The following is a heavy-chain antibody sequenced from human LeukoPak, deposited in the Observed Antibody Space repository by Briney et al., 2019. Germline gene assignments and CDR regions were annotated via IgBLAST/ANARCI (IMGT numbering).Heavy chain of an antibody. CDR1: GFTFSSYG. CDR3: ARGSRSTGGYYFDY. Sequence: GRSLRLSCAASGFTFSSYGMHWVRQAPGKGLEWVAVIWYDGSNKYYADSVKGRFTISRDNSKNTLYLQMNSLRAEDTAVYYCARGSRSTGGYYFDYWGQGTLVTVSS. CDR2: IWYDGSNK. V-gene: IGHV3-33*01. D-gene: IGHD2-2*01. J-gene: IGHJ4*02.